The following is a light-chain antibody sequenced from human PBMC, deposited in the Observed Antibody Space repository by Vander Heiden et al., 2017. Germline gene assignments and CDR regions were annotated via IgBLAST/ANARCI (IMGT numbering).Light chain of an antibody. CDR2: EAS. J-gene: IGKJ4*01. Sequence: DIVMTQSPATLSVSPGDRPTLPCRASQSVGSNLAWYQQRPGQAPRLLIYEASTRATGIPARVSGSGSGTEFTLTISSLQSEDFAVYYCQQYNKWPPLTFGGGTEVEIK. V-gene: IGKV3-15*01. CDR1: QSVGSN. CDR3: QQYNKWPPLT.